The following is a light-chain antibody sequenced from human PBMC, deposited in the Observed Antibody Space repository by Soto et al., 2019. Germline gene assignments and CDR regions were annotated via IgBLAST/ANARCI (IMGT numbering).Light chain of an antibody. V-gene: IGKV3-20*01. J-gene: IGKJ1*01. CDR2: GAS. CDR3: QHYNTYSPGT. Sequence: EIVLTQSPGTLSLSPGERATLSCRASQSVSSSYLAWYQQKPGQAPRLLIYGASSRATGIPDRFSGSGSGTDFTLTITSLQPDDFATYYCQHYNTYSPGTFGQGTRVEVK. CDR1: QSVSSSY.